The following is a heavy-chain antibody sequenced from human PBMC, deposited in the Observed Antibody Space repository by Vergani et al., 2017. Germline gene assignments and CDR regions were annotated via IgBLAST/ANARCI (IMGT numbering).Heavy chain of an antibody. V-gene: IGHV4-38-2*01. CDR2: IYHNGST. CDR3: VLIRGGSHINWFEP. CDR1: GYSISSGYY. D-gene: IGHD1-26*01. Sequence: QVQLQESGPGLVKPSETLSLTCVVFGYSISSGYYWGWIRQPPGKGLEWIGSIYHNGSTYYNPSLKRRVTISVDTSKNRFSLKLSSVTAADTAVYYWVLIRGGSHINWFEPWGQGSLVTVS. J-gene: IGHJ5*02.